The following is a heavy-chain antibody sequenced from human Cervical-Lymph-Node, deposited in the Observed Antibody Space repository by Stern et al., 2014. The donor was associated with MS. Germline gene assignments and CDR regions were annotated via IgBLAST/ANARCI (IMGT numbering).Heavy chain of an antibody. V-gene: IGHV5-51*03. CDR3: ARPGDDTAKYGLDV. J-gene: IGHJ6*02. D-gene: IGHD5-18*01. CDR2: IYPGDSDT. Sequence: EVQLEESGAEVKKPGESLKISCKGSGYSFATYWIGWGRQMPGKGLEWMGVIYPGDSDTRYSPSFQGQVTISADKSISTAYLHWSSLKASDTAMYYCARPGDDTAKYGLDVWGQGTTVTVSS. CDR1: GYSFATYW.